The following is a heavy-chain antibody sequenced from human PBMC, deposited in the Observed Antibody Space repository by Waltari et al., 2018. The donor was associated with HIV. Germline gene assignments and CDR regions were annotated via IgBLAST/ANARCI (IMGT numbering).Heavy chain of an antibody. V-gene: IGHV3-13*01. Sequence: EVQLVESGGGLVQPGGSLRLSCAASGFTFSSYDMHWVRQATGKGLEWVSAIGTAGDTYYPGSVKGRFTISRENAKNSLYLQMNSLRAGDTAVYYCARWGGHTAHFDYWGQGTLVTVSS. J-gene: IGHJ4*02. CDR1: GFTFSSYD. CDR3: ARWGGHTAHFDY. D-gene: IGHD5-18*01. CDR2: IGTAGDT.